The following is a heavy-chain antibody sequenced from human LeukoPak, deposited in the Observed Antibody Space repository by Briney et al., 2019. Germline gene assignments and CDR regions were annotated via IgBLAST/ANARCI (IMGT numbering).Heavy chain of an antibody. CDR3: ARADCSSTSCSGV. CDR1: GGSFSGSY. D-gene: IGHD2-2*01. V-gene: IGHV4-34*01. CDR2: IGHSGSI. Sequence: SETLSLTCGVYGGSFSGSYWSWIRQPPGKGLEWIGEIGHSGSISYNSSIKSRVTISVDTSKNQFSLRLRSVTAADTAVYYCARADCSSTSCSGVWGQGTTVTVSS. J-gene: IGHJ6*02.